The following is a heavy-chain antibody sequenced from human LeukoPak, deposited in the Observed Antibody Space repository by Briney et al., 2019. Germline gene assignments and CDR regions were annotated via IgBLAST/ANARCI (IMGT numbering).Heavy chain of an antibody. V-gene: IGHV1-24*01. Sequence: ASVKVSCKVSGYTLTELSMHWVRQAPGKGLEWVGVFDPEDGETIYAQKFQGRATMTEDTSTDAAYMGLRSLRSEDTAVYYCATGVNGGRDFDGTDVWGQGTTVTVSS. CDR2: FDPEDGET. CDR3: ATGVNGGRDFDGTDV. J-gene: IGHJ6*02. CDR1: GYTLTELS. D-gene: IGHD3-9*01.